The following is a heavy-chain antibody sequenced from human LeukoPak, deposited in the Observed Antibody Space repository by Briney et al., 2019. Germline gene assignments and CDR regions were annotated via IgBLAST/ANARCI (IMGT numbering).Heavy chain of an antibody. CDR3: ARDLMTTVTYIDY. CDR2: LTGDGNT. D-gene: IGHD4-17*01. J-gene: IGHJ4*02. Sequence: GGSLRLSCAASGFTFSSYWMSWVRQAPGKGLEWVSVLTGDGNTYYADSVKGRFTISRDNSKNTLYLQMNSLRAEDTAVYYCARDLMTTVTYIDYWGQGTLVTVSS. V-gene: IGHV3-66*02. CDR1: GFTFSSYW.